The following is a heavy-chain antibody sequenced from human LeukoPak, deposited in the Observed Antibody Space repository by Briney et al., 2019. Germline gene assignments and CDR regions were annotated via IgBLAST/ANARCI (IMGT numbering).Heavy chain of an antibody. CDR2: IYYSGST. Sequence: PSETLSLTCTVSGGSICSYYWSWIRQPPGKGLEWIGYIYYSGSTNYNPSLKSRVTISVDTSKNQFTLKLSSVTAADTAVYYCARGREFGVASDPVDVWGKGTTVTVSS. CDR3: ARGREFGVASDPVDV. D-gene: IGHD3-3*01. V-gene: IGHV4-59*01. CDR1: GGSICSYY. J-gene: IGHJ6*04.